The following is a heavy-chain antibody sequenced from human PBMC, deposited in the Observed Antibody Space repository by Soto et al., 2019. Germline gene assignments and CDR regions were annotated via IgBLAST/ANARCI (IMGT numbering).Heavy chain of an antibody. J-gene: IGHJ5*02. D-gene: IGHD3-10*01. CDR3: AREGVRGTNWFDP. CDR2: INHSGST. V-gene: IGHV4-34*01. CDR1: GGSFSGYY. Sequence: SETLSLTCAVYGGSFSGYYWSWIRQPPGKGLEWIGEINHSGSTNYNPSLKSRVTISVDTPKNQFSLKLSSVTAADTAVYYCAREGVRGTNWFDPWGQGTLVTVSS.